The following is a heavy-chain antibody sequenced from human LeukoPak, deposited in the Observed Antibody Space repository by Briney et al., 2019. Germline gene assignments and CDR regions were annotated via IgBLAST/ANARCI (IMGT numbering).Heavy chain of an antibody. V-gene: IGHV4-61*02. CDR1: GGSISSGSYY. CDR3: ARGYYDFWSGYYDGY. Sequence: SETLSLTCTVSGGSISSGSYYWSWIRQPAGKGLEWIGRIYTSGSTNYNPSLKSRVTISVDTSKNQFSLKLSSVTAADTAVYYCARGYYDFWSGYYDGYWGQGTLVTVSS. J-gene: IGHJ4*02. CDR2: IYTSGST. D-gene: IGHD3-3*01.